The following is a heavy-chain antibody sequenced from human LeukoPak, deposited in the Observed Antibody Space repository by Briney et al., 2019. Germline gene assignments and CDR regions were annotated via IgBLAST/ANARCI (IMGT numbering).Heavy chain of an antibody. V-gene: IGHV3-23*01. CDR3: AKDPITMIVVPDALDI. CDR1: GFTFSSYA. CDR2: ISGSGGST. J-gene: IGHJ3*02. D-gene: IGHD3-22*01. Sequence: PGGSLRLSCAASGFTFSSYAMSWVRQAPGKGLEWVSAISGSGGSTYYADSVKGRFTISRDNSKNTLYLQMNSLRAEDTPVYYCAKDPITMIVVPDALDIWGQGTMVTVSS.